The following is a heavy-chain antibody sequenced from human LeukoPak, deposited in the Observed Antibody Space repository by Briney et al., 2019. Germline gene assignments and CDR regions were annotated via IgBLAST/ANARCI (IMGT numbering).Heavy chain of an antibody. Sequence: SGTLSLTCTVSGGSISTSRYYWGWIREPPGKGLEWLGGIFYSGSTYYNPSLKSRVTISVHTSKKQFSLKLSSVTAADTAVYYCARTVGEPGAEYFQHWGQGTLVTVSS. J-gene: IGHJ1*01. CDR3: ARTVGEPGAEYFQH. CDR1: GGSISTSRYY. D-gene: IGHD3-10*01. CDR2: IFYSGST. V-gene: IGHV4-39*01.